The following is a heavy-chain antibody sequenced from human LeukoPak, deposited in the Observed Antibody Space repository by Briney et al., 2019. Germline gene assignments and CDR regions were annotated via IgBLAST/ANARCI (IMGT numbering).Heavy chain of an antibody. CDR2: ILYDGSNQ. CDR1: GFTFSTYA. Sequence: TGGSLRLSCAASGFTFSTYAMHWVRQAPGKGLEWVAVILYDGSNQYYTDSVKGRFTISRDNSRNTLYLQMNSLKVEDTAVYYCARDFRDYRDYVAYFDSWGQGTLVTVSS. J-gene: IGHJ4*02. CDR3: ARDFRDYRDYVAYFDS. D-gene: IGHD4-17*01. V-gene: IGHV3-30-3*01.